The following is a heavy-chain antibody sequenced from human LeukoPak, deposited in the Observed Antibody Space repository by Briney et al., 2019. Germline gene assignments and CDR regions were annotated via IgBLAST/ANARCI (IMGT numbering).Heavy chain of an antibody. CDR1: GYTFTSYG. D-gene: IGHD6-19*01. CDR2: ISAYNGNT. V-gene: IGHV1-18*01. CDR3: ARPGDDVYSSGWYVVDKSYYFDY. Sequence: ASAKVSCKASGYTFTSYGISWVRQAPGQGLEWMGWISAYNGNTNYAQKLQGRVTMTTDTSTSTAYMELRSLRSDDTAVYYCARPGDDVYSSGWYVVDKSYYFDYWGPGNPGHRLL. J-gene: IGHJ4*02.